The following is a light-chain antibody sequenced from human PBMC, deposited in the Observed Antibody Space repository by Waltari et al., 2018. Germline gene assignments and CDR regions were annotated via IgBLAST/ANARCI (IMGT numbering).Light chain of an antibody. V-gene: IGLV1-44*01. Sequence: QSVLPQPPSASGTPVQRITTSCPGSSSNLGRNPVNWYRQLPVTAPKLLIYSNNHRPSRVPDRFSGSKSGTSASRAISGLQSEDEADYYCAAWDDSLNGRVFGGGTKLTVL. J-gene: IGLJ2*01. CDR2: SNN. CDR3: AAWDDSLNGRV. CDR1: SSNLGRNP.